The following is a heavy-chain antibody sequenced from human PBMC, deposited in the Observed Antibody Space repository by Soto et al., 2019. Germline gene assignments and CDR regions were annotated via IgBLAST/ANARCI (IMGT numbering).Heavy chain of an antibody. CDR2: ISTYNGNT. CDR3: ARDVLRFLEWLSHTPDPPPDYYYGMDV. J-gene: IGHJ6*02. CDR1: GYTFTSYG. V-gene: IGHV1-18*01. Sequence: ASVKVSCKASGYTFTSYGISWVRQAPGQGLEWMGWISTYNGNTNYAQKLQGRVTMTTDTSTSTAYMELRSLRSDDTAVYYCARDVLRFLEWLSHTPDPPPDYYYGMDVWGQGTTVTVSS. D-gene: IGHD3-3*01.